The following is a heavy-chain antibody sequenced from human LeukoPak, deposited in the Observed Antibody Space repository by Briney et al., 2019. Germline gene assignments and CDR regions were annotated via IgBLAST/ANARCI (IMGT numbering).Heavy chain of an antibody. V-gene: IGHV3-66*01. CDR2: IYSGGST. D-gene: IGHD3-10*01. CDR1: GFTVSSNY. CDR3: AKDRMTYGSGSYFSPGPYYFDY. Sequence: PGGSLRLSCAASGFTVSSNYMSWVRQAPGKGLEWVSVIYSGGSTYYADSVKGRFTISRDNSKNTLYLQMNSLRAEDTAVYYCAKDRMTYGSGSYFSPGPYYFDYWGQGTLVTVSS. J-gene: IGHJ4*02.